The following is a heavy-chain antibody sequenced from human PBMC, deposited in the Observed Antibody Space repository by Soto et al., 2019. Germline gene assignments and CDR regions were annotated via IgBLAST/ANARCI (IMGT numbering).Heavy chain of an antibody. D-gene: IGHD3-10*01. Sequence: QVQLVESGGGVVQPGRSLRLSCAASGFTFSSYGMHWVRQAPGKGLEWVAVIWYDGSNKYYADSVKGRFTISRDNSKNTLYLQMNSLRAEDTAVYYCASSLTMVRGSINWFDPWGQGTLVTVSS. V-gene: IGHV3-33*01. CDR1: GFTFSSYG. CDR2: IWYDGSNK. J-gene: IGHJ5*02. CDR3: ASSLTMVRGSINWFDP.